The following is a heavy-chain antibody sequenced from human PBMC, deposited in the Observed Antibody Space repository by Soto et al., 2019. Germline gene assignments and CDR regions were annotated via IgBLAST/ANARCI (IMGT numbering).Heavy chain of an antibody. V-gene: IGHV3-30*18. CDR2: ISYDGNVA. CDR3: AKDGPITNWYFDY. D-gene: IGHD1-1*01. Sequence: QVQLVESGGGVVQPGRSLRLSCAASGFTFSNYGMHWVRQAPGKGLEWVIVISYDGNVAYYADSVKGRFTISRDNSKNARYLQMNSLSTEGTAMYYFAKDGPITNWYFDYWGQRTRVTVS. CDR1: GFTFSNYG. J-gene: IGHJ4*02.